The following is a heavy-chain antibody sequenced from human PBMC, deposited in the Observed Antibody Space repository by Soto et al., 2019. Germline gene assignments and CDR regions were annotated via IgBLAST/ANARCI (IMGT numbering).Heavy chain of an antibody. CDR2: INHSGST. J-gene: IGHJ4*02. Sequence: QVQLQQWGAGLLKPSETLSLTCAVYGGSFSGYYWSWIRQPPGKGLAWIGEINHSGSTNYNPSIKSRVTISVDTSKNQFALKLSSVTAADTAVYYCAILPDYTKIDYWGQGTLVTVSS. CDR1: GGSFSGYY. CDR3: AILPDYTKIDY. V-gene: IGHV4-34*01. D-gene: IGHD4-4*01.